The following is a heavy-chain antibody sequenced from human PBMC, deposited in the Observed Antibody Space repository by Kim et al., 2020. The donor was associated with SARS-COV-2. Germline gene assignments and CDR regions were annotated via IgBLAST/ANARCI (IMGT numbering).Heavy chain of an antibody. Sequence: GGSLRLSCAASGFTFSSYEMNWVRQAPGKGLEWVSYISSSGSTIYYADSVKGRFTISRDNAKNSLYLQMNSLRAEDTAVYYCARGVHYYDSSGYPRDFQHWGQGTLVTVSS. V-gene: IGHV3-48*03. CDR2: ISSSGSTI. CDR3: ARGVHYYDSSGYPRDFQH. CDR1: GFTFSSYE. J-gene: IGHJ1*01. D-gene: IGHD3-22*01.